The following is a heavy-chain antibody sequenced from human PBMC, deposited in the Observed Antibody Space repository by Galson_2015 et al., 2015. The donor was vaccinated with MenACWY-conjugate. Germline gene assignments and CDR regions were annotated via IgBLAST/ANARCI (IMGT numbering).Heavy chain of an antibody. J-gene: IGHJ6*02. V-gene: IGHV2-5*02. CDR2: IYWDDDK. CDR1: GFSLSRSGVG. Sequence: PALVKPTQTLTLTCTFSGFSLSRSGVGVGWIRQPPGKALEWLALIYWDDDKRYSPSLKSRLTITKDTSKNQVVLTMTNMDPVDAGTYYCAHSPGGLNYYYNGLDVWGQGTTVTVSS. CDR3: AHSPGGLNYYYNGLDV. D-gene: IGHD2-8*02.